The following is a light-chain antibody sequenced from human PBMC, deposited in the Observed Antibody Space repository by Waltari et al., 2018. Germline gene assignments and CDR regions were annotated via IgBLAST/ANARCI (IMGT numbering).Light chain of an antibody. CDR2: GAS. V-gene: IGKV3-20*01. CDR1: QSVSRA. J-gene: IGKJ1*01. CDR3: QHYLRLPVT. Sequence: EIVLTQSPGTLSLSLGERATVSCRSRQSVSRALAWYQQKPGKAPRLLIYGASTRATGSPDRFSGSGCGTDVSLTISRLETDDFAVYFCQHYLRLPVTFGQGTTVEI.